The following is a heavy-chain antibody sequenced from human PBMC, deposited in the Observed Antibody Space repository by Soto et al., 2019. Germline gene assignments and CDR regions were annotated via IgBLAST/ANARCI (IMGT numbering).Heavy chain of an antibody. Sequence: QLQLQESGPGLVKPSETLSLTYTVSGGSISSSSYYWGWIRQPPGKGLEWIGSIYYSGSTSYNPALKSRVPISVDTSKNQFSLKLSSVTAADTAVYYCARRGSSSWYGYWGQGTLVTVSS. D-gene: IGHD6-13*01. CDR1: GGSISSSSYY. CDR3: ARRGSSSWYGY. V-gene: IGHV4-39*01. J-gene: IGHJ4*02. CDR2: IYYSGST.